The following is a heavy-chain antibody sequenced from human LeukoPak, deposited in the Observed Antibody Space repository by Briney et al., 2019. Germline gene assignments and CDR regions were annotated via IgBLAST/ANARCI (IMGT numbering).Heavy chain of an antibody. V-gene: IGHV4-39*07. CDR3: ARGRFDFWSSYLPQLDY. CDR2: IYYSGST. D-gene: IGHD3-3*01. Sequence: SETLSLTCVVSGGSISSTSYYWGWIRQPPGKGLEWIGSIYYSGSTYSNPSLKSRVTISIDTSKNQFSLKLTSVTAADTAVYYCARGRFDFWSSYLPQLDYWGQGTLVTVSS. CDR1: GGSISSTSYY. J-gene: IGHJ4*02.